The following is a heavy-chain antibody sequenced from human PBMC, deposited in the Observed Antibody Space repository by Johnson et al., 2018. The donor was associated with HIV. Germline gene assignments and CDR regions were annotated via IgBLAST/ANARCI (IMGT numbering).Heavy chain of an antibody. CDR2: IRYDGTNK. V-gene: IGHV3-30*02. J-gene: IGHJ3*02. CDR1: GFTFSTYG. Sequence: QMLLVESGGGVVQPGGSLRLSCAASGFTFSTYGMHWVRQAPGKGLEWVAFIRYDGTNKYYVDSVKGRFTISRDNAKNSLYLQMNSLRAEDTAVYYCARARDYNFWSPATDIWGQGTMVTVSS. D-gene: IGHD3-3*01. CDR3: ARARDYNFWSPATDI.